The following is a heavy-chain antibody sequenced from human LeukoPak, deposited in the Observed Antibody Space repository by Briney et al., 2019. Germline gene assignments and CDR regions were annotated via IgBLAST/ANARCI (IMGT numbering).Heavy chain of an antibody. D-gene: IGHD4-17*01. CDR1: GGSISSSS. J-gene: IGHJ6*03. Sequence: QPSETLSLTCTVSGGSISSSSHYWGWIRQAPGKGLEWVSYISSTSSTIYYADSVKGRFTISRDTAKNSLYLQMNSLRAEDTAVYSCARGDCGDYWNYYYMDVWGKGTTVTVSS. V-gene: IGHV3-48*01. CDR3: ARGDCGDYWNYYYMDV. CDR2: ISSTSSTI.